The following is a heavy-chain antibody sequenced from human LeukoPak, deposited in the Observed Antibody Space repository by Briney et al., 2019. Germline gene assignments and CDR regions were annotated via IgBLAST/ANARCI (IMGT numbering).Heavy chain of an antibody. CDR1: GFTFSSYA. J-gene: IGHJ4*02. Sequence: GSLRLSCAASGFTFSSYAMHWVRQAPGQGLEWMGIINPSGGSTSYAQKFQGRVTMTRDTSTSTVYMELSSLRSEDTAVYYCARSRWELLVYFDYWGQGTLVTVSS. CDR2: INPSGGST. CDR3: ARSRWELLVYFDY. V-gene: IGHV1-46*01. D-gene: IGHD1-26*01.